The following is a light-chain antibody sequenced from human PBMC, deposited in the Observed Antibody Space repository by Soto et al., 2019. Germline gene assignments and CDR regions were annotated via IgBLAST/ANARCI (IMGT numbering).Light chain of an antibody. CDR2: GAS. CDR3: QQAHNLPVT. CDR1: QDIASW. Sequence: DIRMTQSPSSVSVSVGDRVSMTCRASQDIASWLAWYQQRPGKAPVLLIFGASILQSGVSSRFSGSGAGTEFNLTINSLQPEDFGVYYCQQAHNLPVTFGGGTKVEIK. V-gene: IGKV1-12*01. J-gene: IGKJ4*01.